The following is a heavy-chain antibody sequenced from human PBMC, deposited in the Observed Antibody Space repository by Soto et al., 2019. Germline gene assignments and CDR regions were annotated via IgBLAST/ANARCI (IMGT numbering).Heavy chain of an antibody. Sequence: PGGSLRLSCAASGFTFSSYAMSWVRQAPGKGLEWVSAISGSGGSTYYADSVKGRFTISRDNSKNTLYLQMNSLRAEDTAVYYCAKDQGYCTNGVCYVSYYYYGMDVWGQGTTVTVSS. D-gene: IGHD2-8*01. CDR1: GFTFSSYA. CDR3: AKDQGYCTNGVCYVSYYYYGMDV. V-gene: IGHV3-23*01. J-gene: IGHJ6*02. CDR2: ISGSGGST.